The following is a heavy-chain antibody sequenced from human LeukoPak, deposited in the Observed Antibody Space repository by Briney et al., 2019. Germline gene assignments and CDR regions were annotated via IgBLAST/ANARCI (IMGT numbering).Heavy chain of an antibody. Sequence: PSETLSLTCTVSGGSIGTYYWSWIRQPPGRGLEWIGYVHYSGSTRYSPSLKGRVTISVDTSKNQFSLKLSSVTAADTAVYYCARHFGRTYGSGSYYNGPYNWFDPWGQGTLVTVSS. CDR2: VHYSGST. CDR1: GGSIGTYY. CDR3: ARHFGRTYGSGSYYNGPYNWFDP. D-gene: IGHD3-10*01. J-gene: IGHJ5*02. V-gene: IGHV4-59*08.